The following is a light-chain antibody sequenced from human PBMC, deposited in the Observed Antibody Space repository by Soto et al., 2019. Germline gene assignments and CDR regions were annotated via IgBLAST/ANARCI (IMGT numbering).Light chain of an antibody. Sequence: DMQMTQSPSTLSGSVGDRVTITCRASQSISSWLAWYQQKPGKAPKLLIYDASSLESGVPSRFSGSGSGTEFTLTISSLQPDDFATYYCQQYNSYSWTFGQGTKVDI. CDR2: DAS. CDR1: QSISSW. J-gene: IGKJ1*01. CDR3: QQYNSYSWT. V-gene: IGKV1-5*01.